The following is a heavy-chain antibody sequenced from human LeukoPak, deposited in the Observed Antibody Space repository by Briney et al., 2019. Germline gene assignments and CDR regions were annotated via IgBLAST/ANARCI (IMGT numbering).Heavy chain of an antibody. V-gene: IGHV3-23*01. D-gene: IGHD1-26*01. CDR1: GFTFSSYA. CDR2: ISGSGGGT. Sequence: HTGGSLRLSCAASGFTFSSYAMHWVRQAPGKGLEWVSAISGSGGGTYYADSVKGRFTISRDNSKNTLYLQMNSLRAEDTAVYYCTLGSPADYWGQGTLVTVSS. J-gene: IGHJ4*02. CDR3: TLGSPADY.